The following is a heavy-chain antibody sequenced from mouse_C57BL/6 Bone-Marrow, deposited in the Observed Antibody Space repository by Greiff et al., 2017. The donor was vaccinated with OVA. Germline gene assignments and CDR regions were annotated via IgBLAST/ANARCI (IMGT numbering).Heavy chain of an antibody. V-gene: IGHV1-26*01. CDR3: ASPREFAY. Sequence: EVQLQQSGPELVKPGASVKISCKASGYTFTDYYMNWVKQSHGKSLEWIGDINPNNGGTSYNQKFKGKATLTVDKSSSTAYMELRSLTSEDAAVYYCASPREFAYWGQGTLVTVSA. J-gene: IGHJ3*01. CDR1: GYTFTDYY. CDR2: INPNNGGT.